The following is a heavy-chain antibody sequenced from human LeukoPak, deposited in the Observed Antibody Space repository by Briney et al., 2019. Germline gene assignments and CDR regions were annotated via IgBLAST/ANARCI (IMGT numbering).Heavy chain of an antibody. V-gene: IGHV3-20*04. CDR3: AKAAGGYCSGGSCYEVG. CDR2: INWNGGST. D-gene: IGHD2-15*01. Sequence: GGSLRLSCAASGFTFDDYGMSWVRQAPGKGLEWVSGINWNGGSTGYADSVKGRFTISRDNAKNTLYLQMNSLRAGDTAVYYCAKAAGGYCSGGSCYEVGWGQGTLVTVSS. CDR1: GFTFDDYG. J-gene: IGHJ4*02.